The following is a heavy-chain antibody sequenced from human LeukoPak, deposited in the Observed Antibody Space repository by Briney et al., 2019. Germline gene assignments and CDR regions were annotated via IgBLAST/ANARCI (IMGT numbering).Heavy chain of an antibody. CDR1: GYTFTGYY. Sequence: ASVKVSCKASGYTFTGYYMHWVRQAPGQGLEWMGWINPNSGGTNYAQKFRGRVTMTRDTSISTAYMELSRLRSDDTAVYYCARDGPRAVPGGGFDPWGQGTLVTVSS. J-gene: IGHJ5*02. V-gene: IGHV1-2*02. CDR2: INPNSGGT. CDR3: ARDGPRAVPGGGFDP. D-gene: IGHD6-19*01.